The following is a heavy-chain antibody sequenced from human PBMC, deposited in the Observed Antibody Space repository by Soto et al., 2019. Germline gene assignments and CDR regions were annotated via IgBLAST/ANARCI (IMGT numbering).Heavy chain of an antibody. Sequence: QVQLVQSGAEMKEPGSSVKVSCKTSGGTFSSSAISWLRQAPGQGLEWMGGIIPLFRTPDYAQKFQGRVIVAAVESTSTAYMELSSLRSEDRAVYYFPRDNDRLQLGGNYYYILDVWGQGTTITVSS. CDR1: GGTFSSSA. CDR3: PRDNDRLQLGGNYYYILDV. CDR2: IIPLFRTP. J-gene: IGHJ6*02. D-gene: IGHD4-4*01. V-gene: IGHV1-69*12.